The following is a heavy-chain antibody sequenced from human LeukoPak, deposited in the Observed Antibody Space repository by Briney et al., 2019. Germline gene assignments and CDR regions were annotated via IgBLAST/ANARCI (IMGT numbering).Heavy chain of an antibody. Sequence: SETLSLTCTVSGGSISSYYWSWIRQPPGKGLEWTGYIYYSGSTNYNPSLKSRVTISVDTSKNQFSLKLSSVTAADTAVYYCARGDYDSSGYYPVWGQGTLVTVSS. CDR1: GGSISSYY. J-gene: IGHJ4*02. CDR3: ARGDYDSSGYYPV. CDR2: IYYSGST. D-gene: IGHD3-22*01. V-gene: IGHV4-59*01.